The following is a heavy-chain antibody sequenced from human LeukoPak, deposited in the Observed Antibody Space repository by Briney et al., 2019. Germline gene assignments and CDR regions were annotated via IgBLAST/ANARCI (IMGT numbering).Heavy chain of an antibody. J-gene: IGHJ3*02. CDR3: ARDSGNYLDAFDI. Sequence: GGSLRLSCAASGFTFDDYAMHWVRQAPGKGLEWVSGISWNSGSIGYADSVKGRFTISRDNAKNSLYLQMNSLRAEDTAVYYCARDSGNYLDAFDIWGQGTMVTVSS. D-gene: IGHD1-7*01. CDR1: GFTFDDYA. V-gene: IGHV3-9*01. CDR2: ISWNSGSI.